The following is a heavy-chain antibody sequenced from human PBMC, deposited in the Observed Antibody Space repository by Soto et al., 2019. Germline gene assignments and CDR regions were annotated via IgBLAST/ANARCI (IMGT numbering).Heavy chain of an antibody. CDR2: ISAYNGNT. CDR3: ARDIRVAYYYYGMDV. J-gene: IGHJ6*02. CDR1: GYTFTSYG. D-gene: IGHD5-12*01. V-gene: IGHV1-18*01. Sequence: ASVKVSCKASGYTFTSYGISWVRQAPGQGLEWMGWISAYNGNTKYAQKLQGRVTITTDTSTSTAYMELRSLRSEDTAVYYCARDIRVAYYYYGMDVWGQGTTVTVSS.